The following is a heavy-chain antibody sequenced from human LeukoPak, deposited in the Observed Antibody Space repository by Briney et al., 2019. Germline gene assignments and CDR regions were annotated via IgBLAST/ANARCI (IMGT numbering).Heavy chain of an antibody. J-gene: IGHJ4*02. D-gene: IGHD1-20*01. V-gene: IGHV3-23*01. Sequence: GSLRLSCAASGFTFSGYAMSWVRQAPGKGLEWVSAISASGGSTYYADSVKGRFTISRDNSKNTLYLQMNSLRAEDTAVYYCAKYFNWNAKFDYWGQGTLVTVSS. CDR3: AKYFNWNAKFDY. CDR1: GFTFSGYA. CDR2: ISASGGST.